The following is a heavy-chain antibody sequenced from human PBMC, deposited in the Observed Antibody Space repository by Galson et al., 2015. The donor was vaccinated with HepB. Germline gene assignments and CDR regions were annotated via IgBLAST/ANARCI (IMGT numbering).Heavy chain of an antibody. V-gene: IGHV5-51*03. CDR1: GYSFPSYW. J-gene: IGHJ4*02. Sequence: QSGAEVKKPGESLKISCKGSGYSFPSYWIGWVRQAPGEGLEWMGIIHPGDSDTSYRPSFQGQVTISADKSISTAYLQWSSLKASDTAMYYCARQRDLAGDNDYWGQGTLVTVSS. D-gene: IGHD2-21*01. CDR2: IHPGDSDT. CDR3: ARQRDLAGDNDY.